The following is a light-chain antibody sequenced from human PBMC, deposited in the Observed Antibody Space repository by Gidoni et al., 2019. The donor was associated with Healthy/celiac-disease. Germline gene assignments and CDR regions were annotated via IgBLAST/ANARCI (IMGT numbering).Light chain of an antibody. J-gene: IGKJ1*01. V-gene: IGKV3-20*01. CDR1: QSVSSSY. CDR2: GAS. CDR3: QQYGSSEAWT. Sequence: VLTQSPGTLSLSPGERATLSCRASQSVSSSYLAWYQQKPGQAPRLLIYGASSRATGIPDRCSGSGAGTDFTLTISRREPEDFAVYYCQQYGSSEAWTFGQGTKVEIK.